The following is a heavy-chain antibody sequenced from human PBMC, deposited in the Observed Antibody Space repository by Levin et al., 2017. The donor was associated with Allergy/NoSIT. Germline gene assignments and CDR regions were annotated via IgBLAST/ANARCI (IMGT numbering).Heavy chain of an antibody. V-gene: IGHV3-23*01. CDR2: IRPNSERT. CDR3: AREQGARGWYTVDF. J-gene: IGHJ4*02. CDR1: GFSFANHA. Sequence: WASVKVSCAASGFSFANHAMTWVRHAPGKGLEWVSTIRPNSERTYFADSVKGRFTVSRDDSVNMMSLQMSSLRADDAAVYYCAREQGARGWYTVDFWGQGALVTVSS. D-gene: IGHD6-19*01.